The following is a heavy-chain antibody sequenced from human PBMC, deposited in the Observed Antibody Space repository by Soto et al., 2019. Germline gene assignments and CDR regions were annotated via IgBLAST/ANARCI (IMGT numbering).Heavy chain of an antibody. CDR2: IRDSGGRT. J-gene: IGHJ4*01. CDR3: AKEDKWRIEVSGIDD. CDR1: GFTLSAYY. Sequence: GIPRLSFAAPGFTLSAYYMSWGRQAPGKGLEGGSVIRDSGGRTYYADSGKGRFTISRDNSKNALYLQMNSLRADDTAVYLCAKEDKWRIEVSGIDDWGQGTQVTLSS. D-gene: IGHD6-19*01. V-gene: IGHV3-23*01.